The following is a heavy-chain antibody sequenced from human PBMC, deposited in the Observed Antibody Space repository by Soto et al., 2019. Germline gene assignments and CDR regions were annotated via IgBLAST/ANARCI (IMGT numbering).Heavy chain of an antibody. J-gene: IGHJ6*03. Sequence: PSETLSLTCTVSGGSISSYYWSWIRQPPGKGLERIGYIYYSGSTNYNPSIKSRVTISVDTSKNQFSLKLSSVTAADTAVYYCGIFGHYYYYMDVWGQGTTVTVSS. CDR3: GIFGHYYYYMDV. CDR2: IYYSGST. CDR1: GGSISSYY. V-gene: IGHV4-59*08. D-gene: IGHD3-10*01.